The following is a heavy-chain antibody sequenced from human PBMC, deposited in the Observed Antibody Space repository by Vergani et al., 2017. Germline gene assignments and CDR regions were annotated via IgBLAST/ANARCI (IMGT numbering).Heavy chain of an antibody. Sequence: QVQLQESGPGLVKPSETLSLTCTVSGGSISSYYWSWIRQPPGKGLEWIGYIYYSGSTNYNPSLKSRVTISVDTSKNQFSLKLSSVTAADTAVYYCARGPNSGYDRLSLRYYGMDVWGQGP. CDR2: IYYSGST. V-gene: IGHV4-59*01. CDR1: GGSISSYY. D-gene: IGHD5-12*01. CDR3: ARGPNSGYDRLSLRYYGMDV. J-gene: IGHJ6*02.